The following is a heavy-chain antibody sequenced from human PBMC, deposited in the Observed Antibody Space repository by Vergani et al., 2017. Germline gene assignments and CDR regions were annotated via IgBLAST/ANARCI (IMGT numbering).Heavy chain of an antibody. D-gene: IGHD3-22*01. Sequence: QVQLQESGPGLVKPSQTLSLTCSVSGDSISSGVYYWNWIRQHPGKGLEWIGYIYSTGSTHHNPSLRRRINMSVDTSKNQFSLKLKSVTAADTAMYYCERMGDYDEGDAFQIGYFDSWGPGILVTVSS. CDR1: GDSISSGVYY. CDR3: ERMGDYDEGDAFQIGYFDS. CDR2: IYSTGST. V-gene: IGHV4-31*03. J-gene: IGHJ4*02.